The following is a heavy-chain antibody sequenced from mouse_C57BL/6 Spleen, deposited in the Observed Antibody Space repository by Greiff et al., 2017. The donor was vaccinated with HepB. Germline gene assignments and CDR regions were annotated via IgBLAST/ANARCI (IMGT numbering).Heavy chain of an antibody. D-gene: IGHD2-3*01. J-gene: IGHJ3*01. CDR3: AREIYDGGFAY. V-gene: IGHV1-82*01. CDR2: IYPGDGDT. CDR1: GYAFSSSW. Sequence: QVQLQQSGPELVKPGASVKISCKASGYAFSSSWMNWVKQRPGKGLEWIGRIYPGDGDTNYNGKFKGKATLTADKSSSTAYMQLSSLTSEDSAVYFCAREIYDGGFAYWGQGTLVTVSA.